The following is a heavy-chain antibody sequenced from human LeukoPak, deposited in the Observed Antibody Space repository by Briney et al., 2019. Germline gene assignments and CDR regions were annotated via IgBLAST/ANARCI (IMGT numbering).Heavy chain of an antibody. D-gene: IGHD2/OR15-2a*01. CDR2: INSDGSWT. V-gene: IGHV3-74*01. CDR1: EFTFSNYW. J-gene: IGHJ4*02. CDR3: VSFYETY. Sequence: GGSLRLSCAASEFTFSNYWMHWVRKVPGKGLVWVSHINSDGSWTSYADSVKGRFTISKDNAKNTVYLQMNSLRAEDTAVYYCVSFYETYWGRGTLVTVSS.